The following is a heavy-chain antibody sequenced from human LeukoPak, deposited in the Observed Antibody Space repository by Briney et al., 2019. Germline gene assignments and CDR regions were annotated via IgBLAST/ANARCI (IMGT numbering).Heavy chain of an antibody. D-gene: IGHD2-2*01. CDR3: ARGYCSSTSCYVFDY. Sequence: SETLSLTCTVSGGSISSYYWSWIRQPPGKGLEWIGYIYYSGSTNYNPSLKSRVTISVDTSKNQFSLKLSSVTAADTAVYYCARGYCSSTSCYVFDYWGQGTLVTVSS. CDR2: IYYSGST. V-gene: IGHV4-59*12. CDR1: GGSISSYY. J-gene: IGHJ4*02.